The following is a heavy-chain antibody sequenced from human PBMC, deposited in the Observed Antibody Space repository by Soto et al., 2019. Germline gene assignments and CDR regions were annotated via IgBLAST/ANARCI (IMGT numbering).Heavy chain of an antibody. D-gene: IGHD3-3*01. J-gene: IGHJ4*02. CDR3: ARTRFLEWLPYYFDY. CDR2: IYYSGST. CDR1: GGSISSGGYY. V-gene: IGHV4-31*03. Sequence: SETLSLTCNVSGGSISSGGYYWSWIRQHTGKGLEWIGYIYYSGSTCYNPSLKSRVTISVDTSKNQFSLRLSSVTAADTAVYYCARTRFLEWLPYYFDYWGQGTLVTVSS.